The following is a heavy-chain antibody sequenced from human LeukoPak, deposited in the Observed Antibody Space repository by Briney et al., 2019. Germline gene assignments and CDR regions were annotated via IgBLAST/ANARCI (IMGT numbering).Heavy chain of an antibody. V-gene: IGHV4-61*02. CDR3: ARGSGWREFDY. Sequence: SETLSLTCTVSGGSISSGSYYWSWIRQPAGKGLEWIGRIYASGSTNYNPSLKSRVTISVDTSKNQFSLKLSSVTAADTAVYYCARGSGWREFDYWGQGTLVTVSS. J-gene: IGHJ4*02. CDR1: GGSISSGSYY. CDR2: IYASGST. D-gene: IGHD6-19*01.